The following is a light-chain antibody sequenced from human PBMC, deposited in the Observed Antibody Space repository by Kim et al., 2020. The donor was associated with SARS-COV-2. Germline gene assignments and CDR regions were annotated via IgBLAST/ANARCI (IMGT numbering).Light chain of an antibody. Sequence: QGERATLSCRASQSVSSNYVAWYQQKPGQAPRLLIDGASSRATGIPDRFSGSGSVTDFTLTISRLEPEDCAVYYCQQYGSSPKYTFGQGTKLEI. J-gene: IGKJ2*01. CDR2: GAS. CDR3: QQYGSSPKYT. CDR1: QSVSSNY. V-gene: IGKV3-20*01.